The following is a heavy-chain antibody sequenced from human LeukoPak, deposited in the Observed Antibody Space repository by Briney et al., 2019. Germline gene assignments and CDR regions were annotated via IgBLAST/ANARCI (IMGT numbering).Heavy chain of an antibody. J-gene: IGHJ4*02. Sequence: SETLSLTCTVSGGSISSSSYYWGWIRQPPGKGLEWIGSIYYSGSTYYNPSLKSRVTISVDTSKNQFSLKLSSVTAADTAVYYCARGDPAYSSGWYVYWGQGTLVTVSS. V-gene: IGHV4-39*07. CDR3: ARGDPAYSSGWYVY. CDR2: IYYSGST. CDR1: GGSISSSSYY. D-gene: IGHD6-19*01.